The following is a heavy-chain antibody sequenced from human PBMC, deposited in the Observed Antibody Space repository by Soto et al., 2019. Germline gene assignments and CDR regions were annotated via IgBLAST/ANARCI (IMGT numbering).Heavy chain of an antibody. CDR2: INHSGST. V-gene: IGHV4-34*01. CDR3: AREIVVPGAPGDHMDV. CDR1: GGSFSGYY. Sequence: SETLSLTCVVYGGSFSGYYWSWIRQPPGKGLEWIGEINHSGSTNYNPSLKSRVTISVDTSKNQFSLKLSSVTAADTAVYYCAREIVVPGAPGDHMDVWGKGTTVTVSS. J-gene: IGHJ6*03. D-gene: IGHD2-2*01.